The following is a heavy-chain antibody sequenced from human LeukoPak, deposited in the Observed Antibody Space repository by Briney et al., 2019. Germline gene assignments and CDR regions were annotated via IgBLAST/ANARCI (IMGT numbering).Heavy chain of an antibody. V-gene: IGHV1-69*05. Sequence: GASVKVSCKASGGTFSSYAISWVRQAPGQGLEWMGGIIPIFGTANYAQKFQGRVTITTDESTSTAYMELSSLRSEDTAVYYCASGGIFGVVIKSYYYYMDVWGKGTTVTVSS. CDR3: ASGGIFGVVIKSYYYYMDV. CDR1: GGTFSSYA. J-gene: IGHJ6*03. D-gene: IGHD3-3*01. CDR2: IIPIFGTA.